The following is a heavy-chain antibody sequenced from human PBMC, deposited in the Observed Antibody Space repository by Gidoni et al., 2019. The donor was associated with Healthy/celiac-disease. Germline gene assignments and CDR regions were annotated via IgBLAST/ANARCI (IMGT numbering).Heavy chain of an antibody. V-gene: IGHV4-39*01. J-gene: IGHJ4*02. Sequence: QLQLQESGPGLVKPSETLSLTCTVSGGSISSSSYYWGWIRQPPGKGLEWIGSIYYSGSTYYNPSLKSRVTISVDTSKNQFSLKLSSVTAADTAVYYCARRGYCSSTSCYTGGDYWGQGTLVTVSS. D-gene: IGHD2-2*02. CDR3: ARRGYCSSTSCYTGGDY. CDR2: IYYSGST. CDR1: GGSISSSSYY.